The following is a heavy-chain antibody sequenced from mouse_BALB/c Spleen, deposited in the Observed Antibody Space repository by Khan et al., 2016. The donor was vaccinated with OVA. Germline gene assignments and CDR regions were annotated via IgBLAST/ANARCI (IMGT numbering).Heavy chain of an antibody. Sequence: EVELVESGGGLVEPGGSLRLSCATSGFTFSDYYMSWVRQPPGKALEWLGFIRKKASGYTTEYSASVKGRFTISRDHSQSILYLQMNSLRAEDSATYYCARVDYGYGFAYWGQGTLVTVSA. V-gene: IGHV7-3*02. CDR3: ARVDYGYGFAY. CDR2: IRKKASGYTT. D-gene: IGHD1-2*01. J-gene: IGHJ3*01. CDR1: GFTFSDYY.